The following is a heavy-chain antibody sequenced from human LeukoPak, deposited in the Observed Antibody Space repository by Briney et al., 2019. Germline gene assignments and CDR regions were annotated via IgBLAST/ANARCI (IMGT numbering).Heavy chain of an antibody. Sequence: PGGSRRLSCAASGFTFSSYGMHWVRQAPGKGLEWVAVIWSDGSSKHYADSVKGRFTISRDNSKNTLYLQMNSLRAEDTALYYCARGQPPSYYDMDVWGQGTTVTLSS. D-gene: IGHD6-13*01. CDR3: ARGQPPSYYDMDV. CDR2: IWSDGSSK. V-gene: IGHV3-33*01. CDR1: GFTFSSYG. J-gene: IGHJ6*02.